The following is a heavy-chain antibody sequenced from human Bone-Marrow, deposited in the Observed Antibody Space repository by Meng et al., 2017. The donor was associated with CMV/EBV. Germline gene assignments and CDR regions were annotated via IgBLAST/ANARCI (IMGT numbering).Heavy chain of an antibody. V-gene: IGHV4-31*03. CDR1: GGSISSGGYY. D-gene: IGHD2-21*01. J-gene: IGHJ6*02. CDR3: AMLAYCGGDCYSDYYYGMDV. CDR2: IYYSGST. Sequence: SDTLSLTCTVSGGSISSGGYYWSWIRQHPGKGLEWIGYIYYSGSTYYNPSLKSRVTISVDTSKNQFSLKLSSVTAADTAVYYCAMLAYCGGDCYSDYYYGMDVWGQGTTVTVSS.